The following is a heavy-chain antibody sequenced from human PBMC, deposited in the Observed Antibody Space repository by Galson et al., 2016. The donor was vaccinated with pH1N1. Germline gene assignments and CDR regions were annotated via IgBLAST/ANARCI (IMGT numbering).Heavy chain of an antibody. CDR3: ARVSGSTAIYYIDV. CDR1: GYSFTTYW. V-gene: IGHV5-51*03. J-gene: IGHJ6*03. Sequence: SGAEVKKPGESLKISCKAYGYSFTTYWIGWMRQMHGKGLDWIGMVYPHDSDIRYNQSFQGQVTSSAENTISTAYLQWISMKASDTAIYFCARVSGSTAIYYIDVWGKGTTVTV. CDR2: VYPHDSDI. D-gene: IGHD4-17*01.